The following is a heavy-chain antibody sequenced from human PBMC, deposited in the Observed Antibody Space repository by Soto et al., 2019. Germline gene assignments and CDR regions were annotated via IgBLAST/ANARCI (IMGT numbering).Heavy chain of an antibody. D-gene: IGHD2-15*01. CDR3: ARGPDLAATGPYYYYGMDV. CDR1: GYTFTSYD. Sequence: QVQLVQSGAEVKKPGASVKVSCKASGYTFTSYDINWVRQPTGQGLEWMGWMNPNSGNTGYAQKLHGSVTMTRNTSISTAYMELSSLRSEDTAVYYCARGPDLAATGPYYYYGMDVWGQGTTVTVSS. J-gene: IGHJ6*02. V-gene: IGHV1-8*01. CDR2: MNPNSGNT.